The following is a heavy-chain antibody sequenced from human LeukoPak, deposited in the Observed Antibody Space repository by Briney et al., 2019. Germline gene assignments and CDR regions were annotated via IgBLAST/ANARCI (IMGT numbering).Heavy chain of an antibody. CDR2: IYYSGST. CDR1: GVSINSYY. CDR3: ARRTYFYDSSGYYFDY. V-gene: IGHV4-59*01. J-gene: IGHJ4*02. Sequence: SETLSLTCTVSGVSINSYYWRWIRPPPGKELECIGYIYYSGSTNYNPSLKSRVTISVDTSKNQFSLKLSSVTAADTAFYYCARRTYFYDSSGYYFDYWGQGTLVTVSS. D-gene: IGHD3-22*01.